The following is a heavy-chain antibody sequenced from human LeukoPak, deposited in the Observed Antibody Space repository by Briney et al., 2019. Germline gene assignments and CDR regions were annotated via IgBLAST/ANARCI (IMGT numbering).Heavy chain of an antibody. D-gene: IGHD1-26*01. CDR2: IHSSGST. Sequence: SETLSLTCSVSDGTIRSYYWRWIRQPPGKGLEWIGYIHSSGSTHYNPSLRGRVTTSLDTSKNQFSLKLSSVTAADTAVYYCARLGSYSDHWGQGTLVTVSS. J-gene: IGHJ4*02. V-gene: IGHV4-4*09. CDR3: ARLGSYSDH. CDR1: DGTIRSYY.